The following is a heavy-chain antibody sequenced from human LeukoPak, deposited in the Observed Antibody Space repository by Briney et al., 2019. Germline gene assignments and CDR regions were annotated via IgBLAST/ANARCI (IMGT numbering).Heavy chain of an antibody. Sequence: GGSLRLSCAASGFTLSSYAMSWVRQAPGKGLEWVSAISGSGGSTYYADSVKGRFTISRDNSKNTLYLQMNSLRAEDTAVYYCAKAPSFGSGWYYFDYWGQGTLVTVSS. D-gene: IGHD6-19*01. CDR2: ISGSGGST. J-gene: IGHJ4*02. CDR1: GFTLSSYA. V-gene: IGHV3-23*01. CDR3: AKAPSFGSGWYYFDY.